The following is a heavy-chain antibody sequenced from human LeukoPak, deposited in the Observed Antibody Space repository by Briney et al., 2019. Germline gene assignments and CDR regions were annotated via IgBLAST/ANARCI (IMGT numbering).Heavy chain of an antibody. CDR1: GYSFTSYW. J-gene: IGHJ4*02. V-gene: IGHV5-51*01. CDR3: ARDGLYSYGSAAKCYFDY. CDR2: IYPGDSDT. D-gene: IGHD5-18*01. Sequence: PGESLKISCKGSGYSFTSYWIGWVRQMPGKGLEWMGIIYPGDSDTRYSPSFQGQVTISADKSISTAYLQWSSLKASDTAMYYCARDGLYSYGSAAKCYFDYWGQGTLVTVSS.